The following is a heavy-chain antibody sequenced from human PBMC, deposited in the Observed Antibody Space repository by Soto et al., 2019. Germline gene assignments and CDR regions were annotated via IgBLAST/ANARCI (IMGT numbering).Heavy chain of an antibody. CDR1: GGSISSYY. CDR3: TTEAYDNSGSLAFDI. CDR2: IFHTGTT. J-gene: IGHJ3*02. V-gene: IGHV4-59*08. Sequence: SETLSLTCTVSGGSISSYYYSWIRQPPGKGLEWIGYIFHTGTTSYNPSLKSRVTMSVDTSQSQFSLKLNSVTAADTAVYYCTTEAYDNSGSLAFDIWGQGTLVTVSS. D-gene: IGHD3-22*01.